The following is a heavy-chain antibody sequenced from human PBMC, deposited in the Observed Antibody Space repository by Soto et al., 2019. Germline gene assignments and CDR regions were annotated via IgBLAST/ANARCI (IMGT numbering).Heavy chain of an antibody. V-gene: IGHV3-30-3*01. CDR3: ARAGDLDYYYYGMDV. CDR1: GFTFSSYA. Sequence: SGGSLRLSCAASGFTFSSYAMHWVRQAPGKGLEWVAVISYDGSNKYYADSVKGRFTISRDNSKNTLYLQMNSLRAEDTAVYYCARAGDLDYYYYGMDVWGQGTTVTVSS. CDR2: ISYDGSNK. D-gene: IGHD4-17*01. J-gene: IGHJ6*02.